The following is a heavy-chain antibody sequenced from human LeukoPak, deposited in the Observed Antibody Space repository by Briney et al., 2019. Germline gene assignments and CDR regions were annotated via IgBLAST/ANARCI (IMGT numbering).Heavy chain of an antibody. CDR1: GGSISSSSYY. CDR3: ARPDTYHYDSSGYPAAFDI. V-gene: IGHV4-39*01. D-gene: IGHD3-22*01. CDR2: IYYSGST. Sequence: SETLSLTCTVSGGSISSSSYYWGWIRQPPGKGLKWIGRIYYSGSTYYNPSLKSRVTISVDTSKNQFSLKLSSVTAADTAVYYCARPDTYHYDSSGYPAAFDIWGQGTMVTVSS. J-gene: IGHJ3*02.